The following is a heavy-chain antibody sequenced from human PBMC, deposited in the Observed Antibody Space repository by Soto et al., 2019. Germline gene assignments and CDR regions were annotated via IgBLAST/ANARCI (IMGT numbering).Heavy chain of an antibody. CDR2: IYAGDSET. V-gene: IGHV5-51*01. CDR3: ARATAYNWFDP. J-gene: IGHJ5*02. CDR1: GYEFISYC. Sequence: LKISCSTSGYEFISYCIAWVRQRPGEGLEWRGIIYAGDSETTYSPSFEGQVTISVDRSTATAYLQWSSLEASDSAIYYCARATAYNWFDPWGPGTLVTVSS.